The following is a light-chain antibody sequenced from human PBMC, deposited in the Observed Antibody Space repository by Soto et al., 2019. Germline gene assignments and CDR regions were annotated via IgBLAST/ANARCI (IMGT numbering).Light chain of an antibody. CDR3: QQYGSSPPWT. J-gene: IGKJ1*01. V-gene: IGKV3-20*01. CDR2: GAS. CDR1: QSIRSSY. Sequence: EIVMTQSPATLSVSPGERATLSCRAGQSIRSSYLAWYQQKPGQAPRLLIYGASSRATGIPDRFSGSGSGTDFTLTISRLEPEDFAVYYCQQYGSSPPWTFGQGTKVDIK.